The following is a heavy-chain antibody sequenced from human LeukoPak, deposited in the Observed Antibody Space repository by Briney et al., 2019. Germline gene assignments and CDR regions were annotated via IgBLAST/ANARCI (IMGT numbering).Heavy chain of an antibody. J-gene: IGHJ5*02. V-gene: IGHV4-59*01. CDR1: GGSISSYY. Sequence: PSETLSLTCTVSGGSISSYYWSWIRQPPGKGLEWLGYIYYSGSTNYNPSLKSRVTISVDTSKNQFSLKLSSVTAADTAVYYCAREPYSSSWYNWFDPWGQGTLVTVSS. D-gene: IGHD6-13*01. CDR3: AREPYSSSWYNWFDP. CDR2: IYYSGST.